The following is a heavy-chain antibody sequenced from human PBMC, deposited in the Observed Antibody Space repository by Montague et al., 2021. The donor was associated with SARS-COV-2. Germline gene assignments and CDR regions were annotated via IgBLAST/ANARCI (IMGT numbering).Heavy chain of an antibody. CDR2: ISSSASTI. J-gene: IGHJ4*02. V-gene: IGHV3-11*01. CDR1: GFTFSDYY. D-gene: IGHD2-15*01. CDR3: ARGPYCSGGGCYY. Sequence: SLRLSCAASGFTFSDYYMSWIRQAPGTGLEWVSYISSSASTIYYADSVKGRFTISRDNSKNSLFLQMNSLRAEVTAVYYCARGPYCSGGGCYYWGQGTLVTVSS.